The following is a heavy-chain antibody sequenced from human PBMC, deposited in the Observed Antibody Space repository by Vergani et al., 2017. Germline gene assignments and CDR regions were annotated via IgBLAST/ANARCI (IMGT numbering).Heavy chain of an antibody. J-gene: IGHJ6*02. CDR2: IPHSGDT. CDR3: ARHRGSGGCFPSSYFYGMDV. Sequence: QVQLEESGPGLVKPSETLTLTCDVSDSSIMTNPYWGWFRQSPGKGLEWIGCIPHSGDTHYNSSLKSRVSISIVSSSKFSLSLTSVTAADTAIYFCARHRGSGGCFPSSYFYGMDVWGHGTTVTVSS. D-gene: IGHD3-10*01. CDR1: DSSIMTNPY. V-gene: IGHV4-38-2*01.